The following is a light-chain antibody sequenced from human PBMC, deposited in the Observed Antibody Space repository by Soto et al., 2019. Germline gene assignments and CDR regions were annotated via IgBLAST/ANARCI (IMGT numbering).Light chain of an antibody. V-gene: IGKV3-20*01. Sequence: EIVLTQSPGTLSLSPGERATLSCRASQSVSSSYFAWYQQKPGQAPRLLIYGASSRATGIPDRFSGSGSGTDFTLTIIRLEPEDFAVYYCHQYGSSPRTFGQGTKVEIK. CDR1: QSVSSSY. J-gene: IGKJ1*01. CDR2: GAS. CDR3: HQYGSSPRT.